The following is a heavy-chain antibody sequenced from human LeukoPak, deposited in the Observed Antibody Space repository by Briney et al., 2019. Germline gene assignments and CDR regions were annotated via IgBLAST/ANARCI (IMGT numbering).Heavy chain of an antibody. CDR1: GVTFSSYS. J-gene: IGHJ4*02. CDR3: AIGASGDYGNIDY. Sequence: GGSLRLSCAASGVTFSSYSMNWVRQAPGKGLEWVSYISSSSSTIYYADSVKGRFTISRDNAKNSLYLQMNSLRAEDTAVYYCAIGASGDYGNIDYWGQGTLVTVSS. D-gene: IGHD4-17*01. CDR2: ISSSSSTI. V-gene: IGHV3-48*01.